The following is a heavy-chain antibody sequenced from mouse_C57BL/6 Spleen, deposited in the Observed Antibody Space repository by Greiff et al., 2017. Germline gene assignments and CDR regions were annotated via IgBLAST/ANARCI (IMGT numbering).Heavy chain of an antibody. CDR1: GYSITSGYY. CDR2: ISYDGSN. D-gene: IGHD2-13*01. V-gene: IGHV3-6*01. J-gene: IGHJ1*03. CDR3: ARGGTTFDV. Sequence: EVHLVESGPGLVKPSQSLSLTCSVTGYSITSGYYWNWIRQFPGNKLEWMGYISYDGSNNYNPSLKNRISITRDTSKNQFFLKLNSVTTEDTATYYCARGGTTFDVWGTGTTVTVSS.